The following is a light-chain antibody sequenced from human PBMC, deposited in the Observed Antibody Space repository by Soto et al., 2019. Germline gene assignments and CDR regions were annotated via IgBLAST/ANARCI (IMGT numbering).Light chain of an antibody. CDR2: DAS. Sequence: ASVGDRVTITCRASQSISSWLAWYQQKPGKAPKLLIYDASSLESGVPSRFSGSGSGTEFTLTISSLQPDDFATYYCQQYNSLPLTFGGGTKVDIK. CDR3: QQYNSLPLT. CDR1: QSISSW. J-gene: IGKJ4*01. V-gene: IGKV1-5*01.